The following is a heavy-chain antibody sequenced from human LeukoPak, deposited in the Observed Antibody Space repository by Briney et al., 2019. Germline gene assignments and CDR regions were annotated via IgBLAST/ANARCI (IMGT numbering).Heavy chain of an antibody. CDR3: AKAHSSGWYYTDY. CDR2: ISGSGGST. Sequence: GGSLRLSCAASGFTFSSYAMSWVRQAPGKGLEWVSAISGSGGSTYYADSVKGRFTIPRDNSKNTLYLQMNSLRAEDTAVYYCAKAHSSGWYYTDYWGQGTLVTVSS. CDR1: GFTFSSYA. J-gene: IGHJ4*02. D-gene: IGHD6-19*01. V-gene: IGHV3-23*01.